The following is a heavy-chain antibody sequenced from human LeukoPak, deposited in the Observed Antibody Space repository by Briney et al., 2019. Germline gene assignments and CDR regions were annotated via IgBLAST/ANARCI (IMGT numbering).Heavy chain of an antibody. D-gene: IGHD4/OR15-4a*01. Sequence: GGSLRLSCEASGFTFDDCTMHWVRQAPGKGLEWVSLITWDGGSTYYTDSVKGRFTISRDNSKNSLYLQMNSLRAEDTAVYYCARRAGAYSHPYDYWGQGTLVTVSS. CDR2: ITWDGGST. CDR3: ARRAGAYSHPYDY. J-gene: IGHJ4*02. CDR1: GFTFDDCT. V-gene: IGHV3-43*01.